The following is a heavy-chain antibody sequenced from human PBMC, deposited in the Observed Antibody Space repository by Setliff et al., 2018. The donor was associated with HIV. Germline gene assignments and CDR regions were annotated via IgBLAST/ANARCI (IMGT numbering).Heavy chain of an antibody. CDR3: AKDMNYNNDYPGVLGS. CDR2: IGAVGGPT. J-gene: IGHJ4*02. Sequence: GGSLRLSCAASGFTFSSYAMSWVRQAPGKGLEWVSTIGAVGGPTHYAESVKGRFTISKDNSKNTLYLQMTSLRAEDTAVYHCAKDMNYNNDYPGVLGSWGRGTLVTVSS. CDR1: GFTFSSYA. V-gene: IGHV3-23*01. D-gene: IGHD3-16*01.